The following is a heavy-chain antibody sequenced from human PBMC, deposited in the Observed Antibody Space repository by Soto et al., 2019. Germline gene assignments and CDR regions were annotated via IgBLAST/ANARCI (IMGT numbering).Heavy chain of an antibody. Sequence: QVQLRESGPGLVMPSQTLSLTCTVSGDSIGSGNKYWSWIRQAPGKGLEWIGYIFSSGTTYYNPSLKSRLTMSVDTSQNLLSLKLNSMTAADTAVYFCASVPTTFDIYYAMDVWGQGTTVTVSS. CDR1: GDSIGSGNKY. D-gene: IGHD3-16*01. CDR2: IFSSGTT. J-gene: IGHJ6*02. V-gene: IGHV4-30-4*01. CDR3: ASVPTTFDIYYAMDV.